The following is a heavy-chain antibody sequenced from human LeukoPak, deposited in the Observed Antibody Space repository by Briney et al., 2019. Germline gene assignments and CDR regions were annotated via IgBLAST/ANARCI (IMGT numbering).Heavy chain of an antibody. CDR3: ARDDSSGWSYYFDY. CDR2: IWYDGSNK. CDR1: GFTFSSYG. D-gene: IGHD6-19*01. J-gene: IGHJ4*02. Sequence: GGSLRLSCAASGFTFSSYGMHWVRQAPGKGLEWVAVIWYDGSNKYYADSVKGRFTISRDNSKNTLYLQMNSLRAEDTAVYYCARDDSSGWSYYFDYWGQGTLVTVSS. V-gene: IGHV3-33*01.